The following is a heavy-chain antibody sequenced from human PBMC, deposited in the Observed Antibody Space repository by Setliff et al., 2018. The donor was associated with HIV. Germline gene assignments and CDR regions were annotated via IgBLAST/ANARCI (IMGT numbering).Heavy chain of an antibody. CDR1: GGSISSGGFY. Sequence: SETLSLTCAVSGGSISSGGFYWSWIRQHPGKGLEWIGYIFYNGSSYYNPSLKSRVTISADTSKNQSSLRLITMTAADTAVYYCARALDPTYYDFWRFDPWGQGTLVTVSS. J-gene: IGHJ5*02. V-gene: IGHV4-31*11. D-gene: IGHD3-3*01. CDR2: IFYNGSS. CDR3: ARALDPTYYDFWRFDP.